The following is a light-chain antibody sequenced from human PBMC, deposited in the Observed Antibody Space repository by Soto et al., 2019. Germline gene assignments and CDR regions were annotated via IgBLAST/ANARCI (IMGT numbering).Light chain of an antibody. CDR2: AAS. J-gene: IGKJ5*01. Sequence: DIQMTQSPSSVSASVGDRVTITCRSSPGISSWLAWYQQKPGKDAKLLIYAASSLQSGVPSRFSGSGSGTDFTLTISSLQTEDFATYYCQQANSFPITFGQGTRLEIK. CDR3: QQANSFPIT. V-gene: IGKV1-12*01. CDR1: PGISSW.